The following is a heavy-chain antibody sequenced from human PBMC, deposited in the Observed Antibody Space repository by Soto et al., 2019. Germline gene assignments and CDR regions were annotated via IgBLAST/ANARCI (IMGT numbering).Heavy chain of an antibody. CDR1: GFTFSSYW. V-gene: IGHV3-74*01. CDR2: INSDGSST. Sequence: EVQLVESGGGLVQPGGSLRLSCAASGFTFSSYWMHWVRQAPGKGLVWVSRINSDGSSTSYADSVKGRFTISRDNAKNTLYRQMNSLRAEDTAVYYCARHTRTGVPRVLGALDDWGQGTLVTVSS. CDR3: ARHTRTGVPRVLGALDD. J-gene: IGHJ4*02. D-gene: IGHD1-1*01.